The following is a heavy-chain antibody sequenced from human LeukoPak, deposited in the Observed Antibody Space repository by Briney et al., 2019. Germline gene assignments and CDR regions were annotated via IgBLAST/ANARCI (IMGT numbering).Heavy chain of an antibody. D-gene: IGHD5-18*01. CDR2: IYYSGST. CDR3: ARHLEGGYSYGIPGWFDP. CDR1: GGSISSSSYY. J-gene: IGHJ5*02. Sequence: PSETLSLTCTVSGGSISSSSYYWGWIRQPPGQGLEWIGSIYYSGSTYYNPSLKSRVTISVDTSKNQFSLKLSSVTAADTAVYYCARHLEGGYSYGIPGWFDPWGQGTLVTVSS. V-gene: IGHV4-39*01.